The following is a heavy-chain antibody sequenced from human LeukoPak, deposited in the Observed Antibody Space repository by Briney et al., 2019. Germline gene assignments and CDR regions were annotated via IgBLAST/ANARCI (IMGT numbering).Heavy chain of an antibody. Sequence: SETLSLTCTVSGGSISSDYWSWIRQPPGKGLEWIGYIYYRGNTNYNPSLKSRVTISVDTSKNQFSLKLSSVTAADTAVYYCARLSGYSSGHYYSDYWGQGTLVTVSS. V-gene: IGHV4-59*01. CDR1: GGSISSDY. CDR2: IYYRGNT. CDR3: ARLSGYSSGHYYSDY. J-gene: IGHJ4*02. D-gene: IGHD3-22*01.